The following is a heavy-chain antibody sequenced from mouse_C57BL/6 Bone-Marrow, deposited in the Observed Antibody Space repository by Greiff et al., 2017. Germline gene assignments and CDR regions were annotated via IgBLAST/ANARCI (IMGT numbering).Heavy chain of an antibody. J-gene: IGHJ4*01. CDR3: ARDPLTGDY. Sequence: EVKLVESGGGLVKPGGSLKLSCAASGFTFSSYAMSWVRQTPEKRLEWVATISDGGSYTYYPDNVKGRFTISRDNAKNNLYLQMRHLKSEDTAMYYCARDPLTGDYWGQGTSVTVSS. V-gene: IGHV5-4*01. CDR2: ISDGGSYT. D-gene: IGHD4-1*01. CDR1: GFTFSSYA.